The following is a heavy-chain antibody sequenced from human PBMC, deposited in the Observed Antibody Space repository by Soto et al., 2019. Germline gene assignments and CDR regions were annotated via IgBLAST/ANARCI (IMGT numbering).Heavy chain of an antibody. CDR3: ARREGGYSNSRRFDY. CDR1: GGSISSGDSY. V-gene: IGHV4-30-4*01. J-gene: IGHJ4*02. Sequence: QVQLQESGPGLVKPSQTLSLTCSVSGGSISSGDSYWSWIRQPPGKGLEWIGYIYYSGSTYYNPSLNSRVAISLDTSKNQFSLRLSSVTVADTAVYYCARREGGYSNSRRFDYWGQGTLVTVSS. D-gene: IGHD6-13*01. CDR2: IYYSGST.